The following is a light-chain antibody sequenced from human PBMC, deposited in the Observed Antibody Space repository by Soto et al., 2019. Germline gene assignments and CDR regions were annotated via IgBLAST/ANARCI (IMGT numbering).Light chain of an antibody. Sequence: DIQMTQSPSSLSASVGDRVTITCRASQSISSYLNWYQQKPGKAPKLLIYAASSLQSGVPSRVSGRGSGTDVTLTISSLQPEDFATYYGQQSYSTLWTFGQGTKVDIK. CDR2: AAS. CDR1: QSISSY. CDR3: QQSYSTLWT. J-gene: IGKJ1*01. V-gene: IGKV1-39*01.